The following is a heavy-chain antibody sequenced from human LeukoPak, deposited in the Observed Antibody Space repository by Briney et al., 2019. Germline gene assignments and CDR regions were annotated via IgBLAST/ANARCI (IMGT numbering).Heavy chain of an antibody. CDR2: IRYDGSNK. J-gene: IGHJ1*01. V-gene: IGHV3-30*02. Sequence: GGSLRVSCAASGFTFSGYGMHWVREAPGRGLEWVAFIRYDGSNKYFADSVKGRFTISRDNSKNTLYLQMNSLRAEDTAVYYCARVSGPGMNEYFHLWGQGTLVTVSS. D-gene: IGHD3-10*01. CDR1: GFTFSGYG. CDR3: ARVSGPGMNEYFHL.